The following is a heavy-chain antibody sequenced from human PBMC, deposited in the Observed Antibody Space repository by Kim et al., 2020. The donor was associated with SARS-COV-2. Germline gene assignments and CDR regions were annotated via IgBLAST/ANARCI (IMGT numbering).Heavy chain of an antibody. V-gene: IGHV4-39*01. CDR2: IYYSGST. CDR1: GGSISSSSYY. Sequence: SETLSLTCTVSGGSISSSSYYWGWIRQPPGKGLEWIGSIYYSGSTYYNPSLKSRVTISVDTSKNQFSLKLSSVTAADTAVYYCARSGYFDPNGMDVWGQGTTVTVSS. CDR3: ARSGYFDPNGMDV. D-gene: IGHD3-9*01. J-gene: IGHJ6*02.